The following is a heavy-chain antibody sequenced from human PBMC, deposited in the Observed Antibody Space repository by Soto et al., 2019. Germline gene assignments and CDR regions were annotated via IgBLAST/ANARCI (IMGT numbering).Heavy chain of an antibody. Sequence: ASVKLSCKASGGTISIYTISWVLQAPGEGLEWMGRIIPILGIANYAQKFQGRVTVTADKSTSTAYMELSSLRSEDTAVYYCARAWRIMVRGGNHYYGLYVCGQVTTVTVSS. J-gene: IGHJ6*02. CDR1: GGTISIYT. CDR3: ARAWRIMVRGGNHYYGLYV. CDR2: IIPILGIA. D-gene: IGHD3-10*01. V-gene: IGHV1-69*02.